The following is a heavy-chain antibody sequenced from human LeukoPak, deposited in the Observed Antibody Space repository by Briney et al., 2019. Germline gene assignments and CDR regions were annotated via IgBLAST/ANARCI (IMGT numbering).Heavy chain of an antibody. D-gene: IGHD4-17*01. CDR1: GGSISSYY. CDR2: IYYSGST. V-gene: IGHV4-59*12. Sequence: PSETLSLTCTVSGGSISSYYWSWIRQPPGKGLEWIGYIYYSGSTNYNPSLKSRVTISVDTSKNQFSLKLSSVTAADTAVYYCAREPNSYGDYGVGFWYFDLWGRGTLVTVSS. CDR3: AREPNSYGDYGVGFWYFDL. J-gene: IGHJ2*01.